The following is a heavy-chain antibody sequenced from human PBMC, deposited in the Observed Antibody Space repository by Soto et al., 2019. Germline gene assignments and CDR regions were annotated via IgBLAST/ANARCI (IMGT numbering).Heavy chain of an antibody. CDR1: GGSFSGYY. CDR3: ARQEWAHNWFDP. J-gene: IGHJ5*02. V-gene: IGHV4-34*01. Sequence: QVQLQQWGAGLLKPSETLSLTCAVYGGSFSGYYWSWIRQPPGKGLEWIGEINHSGSTNYNPSLKSRVTISVDTSKNQFSLKLSSVTAADTAVYYCARQEWAHNWFDPWGQGTLVTVGS. D-gene: IGHD3-3*01. CDR2: INHSGST.